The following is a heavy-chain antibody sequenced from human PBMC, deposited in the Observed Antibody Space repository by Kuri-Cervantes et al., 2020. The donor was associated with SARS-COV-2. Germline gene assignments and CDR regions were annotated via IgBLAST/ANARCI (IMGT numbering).Heavy chain of an antibody. CDR1: GFTFSDYY. J-gene: IGHJ4*02. Sequence: ESLKISCAASGFTFSDYYMSWIRQPPGKGLEWIGYIYYSGSTNYNPSLKSRVTISVDTSKNQFSLKLSSVTAADTAVYYCARADKTFWSGLFDYWGQGTLVTVSS. CDR3: ARADKTFWSGLFDY. D-gene: IGHD3-3*01. CDR2: IYYSGST. V-gene: IGHV4-59*01.